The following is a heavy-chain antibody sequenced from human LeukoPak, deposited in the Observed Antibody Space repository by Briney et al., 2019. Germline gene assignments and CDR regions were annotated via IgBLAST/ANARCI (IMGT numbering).Heavy chain of an antibody. J-gene: IGHJ4*02. CDR1: GGSISSYY. Sequence: SETLSLTCTVSGGSISSYYWSWIRQPPGKGLEWIGHIYYSGSTNYNPSLKSRVTISVDTSKNQFSLKLSSVTAADTAVYYCARVSSIAAIFDYWGQGTLVTVSS. D-gene: IGHD6-6*01. CDR2: IYYSGST. CDR3: ARVSSIAAIFDY. V-gene: IGHV4-59*01.